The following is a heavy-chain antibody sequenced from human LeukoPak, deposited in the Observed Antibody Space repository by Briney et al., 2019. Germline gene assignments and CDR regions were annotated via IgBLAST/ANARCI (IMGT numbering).Heavy chain of an antibody. Sequence: SVKVSCKASGGTFSSYAISWVRQAPGQGLEWMGGIIPIFGTANYAQKFQGRVKITAEESTSTAYMELSSLRSEDTAVYYCARGSSGWYNWFDPWGQGTLVTVSS. CDR2: IIPIFGTA. J-gene: IGHJ5*02. CDR3: ARGSSGWYNWFDP. CDR1: GGTFSSYA. D-gene: IGHD6-19*01. V-gene: IGHV1-69*01.